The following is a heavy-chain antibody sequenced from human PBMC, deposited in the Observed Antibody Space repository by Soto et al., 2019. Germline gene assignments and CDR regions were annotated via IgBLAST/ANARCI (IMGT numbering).Heavy chain of an antibody. J-gene: IGHJ4*02. V-gene: IGHV4-30-4*01. CDR1: GGSISSGDYY. CDR2: IYYSGST. CDR3: ARHWGRGAAGTCYN. D-gene: IGHD6-13*01. Sequence: SETLSLTCTVSGGSISSGDYYWSWIRQPPGKGLEWIGYIYYSGSTYYNPSLKSRVTMSVDTSKNQFSLKLSSVTAADTAVYYCARHWGRGAAGTCYNWGQGTLVTVSS.